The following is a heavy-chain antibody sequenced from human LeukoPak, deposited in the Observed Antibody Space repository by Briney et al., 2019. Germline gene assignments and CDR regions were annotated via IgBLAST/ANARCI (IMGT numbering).Heavy chain of an antibody. CDR1: GFTFSTYG. D-gene: IGHD6-19*01. CDR2: IQYDGSNK. Sequence: GGSLRLSCAASGFTFSTYGMHWVRQAPGKGLEWVTFIQYDGSNKYDADSVKGRFTISRDNAKNSLYLQMNSLRAEDTALYYCAKARSGWYSDDAFDIWGQGTMVTVSS. CDR3: AKARSGWYSDDAFDI. V-gene: IGHV3-30*02. J-gene: IGHJ3*02.